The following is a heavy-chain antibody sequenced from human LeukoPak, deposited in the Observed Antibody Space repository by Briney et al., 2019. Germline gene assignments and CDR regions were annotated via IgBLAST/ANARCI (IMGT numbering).Heavy chain of an antibody. CDR2: ISWNSGSI. Sequence: GGSLRLSCAASGFTFSSYEMNWVRQAPGKGLEWVSGISWNSGSIGYADSVKGRFTISRDNAKNSLYLQMNSLRAEDTALYYCAKGTDGGYFFDYWGQGTLVTVSS. V-gene: IGHV3-9*01. D-gene: IGHD2-15*01. CDR3: AKGTDGGYFFDY. J-gene: IGHJ4*02. CDR1: GFTFSSYE.